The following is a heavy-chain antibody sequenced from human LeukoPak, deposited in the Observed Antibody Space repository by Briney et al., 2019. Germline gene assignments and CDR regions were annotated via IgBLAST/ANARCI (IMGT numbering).Heavy chain of an antibody. Sequence: GASVKVSCKASGYTFSSYYMHWVRQAPGQGLEWMGIINPSGGSTSYAQKFQGRVTMTRDTSTSTVYMELSSLISEDTAVYYCARRWGVGATSYYYYMDVWGKGTTVTVSS. J-gene: IGHJ6*03. CDR1: GYTFSSYY. V-gene: IGHV1-46*01. CDR3: ARRWGVGATSYYYYMDV. CDR2: INPSGGST. D-gene: IGHD1-26*01.